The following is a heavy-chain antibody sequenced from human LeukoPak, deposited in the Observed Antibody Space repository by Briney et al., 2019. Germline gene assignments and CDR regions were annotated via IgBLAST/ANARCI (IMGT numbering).Heavy chain of an antibody. CDR2: ISSSSSTI. V-gene: IGHV3-48*04. CDR3: ARAPEGLVVVTAASFDY. CDR1: GFTFSSYS. Sequence: GGSLRLSCAASGFTFSSYSMNWVRQAPGKGLEWVSYISSSSSTIYYADSVKGRFTISRDNAKNSLYLQMNSLRAEDTAVYYCARAPEGLVVVTAASFDYWGQGTLVTVSS. D-gene: IGHD2-21*02. J-gene: IGHJ4*02.